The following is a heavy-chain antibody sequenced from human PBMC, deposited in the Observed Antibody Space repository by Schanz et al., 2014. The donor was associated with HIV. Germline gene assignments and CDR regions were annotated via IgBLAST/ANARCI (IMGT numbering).Heavy chain of an antibody. J-gene: IGHJ4*02. CDR3: ASDPPQNGYNSLDY. CDR1: GGTFNSHG. D-gene: IGHD5-12*01. CDR2: IIPIFGTA. Sequence: QVQLVQSGAALRKPGTSVTVSCMVPGGTFNSHGFGWVRQAPGQGPEWMGGIIPIFGTANYAQKFQGRVTITADESASTAYMELSGLTSGDTAVYYCASDPPQNGYNSLDYWGQGTLVTVSS. V-gene: IGHV1-69*01.